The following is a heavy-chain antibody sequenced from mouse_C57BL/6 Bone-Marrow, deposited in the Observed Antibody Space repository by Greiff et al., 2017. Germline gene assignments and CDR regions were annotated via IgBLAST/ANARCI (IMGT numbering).Heavy chain of an antibody. J-gene: IGHJ1*03. CDR1: GFSLTSYG. CDR2: IWSDGST. V-gene: IGHV2-6-1*01. CDR3: ARHGGGLLRPDWYFDV. D-gene: IGHD1-1*01. Sequence: VMLVESGPGLVAPSQSLSITCTVSGFSLTSYGVHWVRQPPGKGLEWLVVIWSDGSTTYNSALKSRLSISKDNSKSQVFLKMNSLQTDDTAMYYCARHGGGLLRPDWYFDVWGTGTTVTVSS.